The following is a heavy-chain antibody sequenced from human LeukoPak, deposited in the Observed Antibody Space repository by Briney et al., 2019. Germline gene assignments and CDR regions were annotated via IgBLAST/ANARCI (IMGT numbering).Heavy chain of an antibody. V-gene: IGHV5-51*01. J-gene: IGHJ4*02. CDR1: GYSFTSYW. D-gene: IGHD3-3*01. Sequence: GESLKISCKGSGYSFTSYWIGWVRQMPGKGLEWMGIIYPGDSDTRYSPSFQGQVTISADKSISTAYLQWSSLKASDTATYYCARLVHYDFWSGLDDYWGQGTLVTVSS. CDR3: ARLVHYDFWSGLDDY. CDR2: IYPGDSDT.